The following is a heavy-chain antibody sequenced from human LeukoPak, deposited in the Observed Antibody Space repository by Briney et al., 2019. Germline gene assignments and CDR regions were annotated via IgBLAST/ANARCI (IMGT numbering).Heavy chain of an antibody. Sequence: PGGCLRLSCAGAGFTFGNHWTHCVRHGPGKRLVWGSCINQAGGYIRYADSVKGRFTLSRDNAESTLYLQMNSLRAEDTAVYYCARDGGMHYYGSGSYHFDYWGQGTLVTVSS. CDR3: ARDGGMHYYGSGSYHFDY. CDR1: GFTFGNHW. V-gene: IGHV3-74*01. J-gene: IGHJ4*02. D-gene: IGHD3-10*01. CDR2: INQAGGYI.